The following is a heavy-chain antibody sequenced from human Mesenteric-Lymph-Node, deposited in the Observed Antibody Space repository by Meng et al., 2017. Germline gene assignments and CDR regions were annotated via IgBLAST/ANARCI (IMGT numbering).Heavy chain of an antibody. V-gene: IGHV1-18*01. D-gene: IGHD2-15*01. CDR1: GYKFNTYD. CDR2: ISVYNGNT. J-gene: IGHJ4*02. CDR3: ARGGSSGRFDN. Sequence: QVQLVESGAGVKKPGASVRVSCKTSGYKFNTYDITWVRQAPGQGLEWMGWISVYNGNTNYAQMLQGRVTMTTDTATTTAYMELRSLRSDDTAVYYCARGGSSGRFDNWGQGTLVTVSS.